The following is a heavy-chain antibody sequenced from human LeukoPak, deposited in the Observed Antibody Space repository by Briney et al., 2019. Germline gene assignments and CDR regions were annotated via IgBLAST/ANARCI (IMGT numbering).Heavy chain of an antibody. V-gene: IGHV3-21*01. CDR1: GFTFSSCS. Sequence: PGGSLRLSCAASGFTFSSCSMNWVRQAPGKGLEWVSSISSSSSYIYYADSVKGRFTISRDNAKNSLYLQMNSLRAEDTAVYYCAREFRDIVVVTAILDDAFDIWGQGTMVTVSS. CDR3: AREFRDIVVVTAILDDAFDI. CDR2: ISSSSSYI. D-gene: IGHD2-21*02. J-gene: IGHJ3*02.